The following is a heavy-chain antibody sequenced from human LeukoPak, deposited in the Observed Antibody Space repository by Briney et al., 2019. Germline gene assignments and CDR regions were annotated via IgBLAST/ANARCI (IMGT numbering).Heavy chain of an antibody. D-gene: IGHD2-2*01. CDR2: IYSGGST. Sequence: GGSLRLSCAASGFTVSSNYMSWVRQAPGKGLEWVSIIYSGGSTYYTDSVRGRFIISRDISKNTLYLQMNSMRAEDTAVYYCARVGDCGRASCYAIDYWGQGTLVTVSS. J-gene: IGHJ4*02. CDR3: ARVGDCGRASCYAIDY. CDR1: GFTVSSNY. V-gene: IGHV3-66*01.